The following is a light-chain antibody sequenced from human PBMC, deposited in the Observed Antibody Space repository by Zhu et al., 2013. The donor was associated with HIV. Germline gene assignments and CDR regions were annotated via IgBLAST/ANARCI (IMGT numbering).Light chain of an antibody. V-gene: IGKV1-5*03. CDR3: HQYSTYPYT. CDR2: KAS. CDR1: QSIGNW. J-gene: IGKJ2*01. Sequence: DIQMTQSPSTLSAYEGDRVIITCRASQSIGNWLAWYQQKPGKAPKLLIYKASILESGVPSRFYGSGSGTDFTLIIRDLEPDDFATYYCHQYSTYPYTFGQGTKLEIK.